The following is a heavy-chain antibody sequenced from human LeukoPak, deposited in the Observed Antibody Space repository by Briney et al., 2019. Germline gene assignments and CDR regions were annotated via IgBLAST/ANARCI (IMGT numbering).Heavy chain of an antibody. Sequence: GGSLRLSCAASGFTFSNYAMHWVRQAPGKGLEWLGRIKRETDGGTIDYAAPVKGRFTISRDDSRNTLYLQMDSLKIEDTAVYYCTTDRYYDNSELQFQHWGQGTLVTVSS. D-gene: IGHD3-22*01. J-gene: IGHJ1*01. CDR2: IKRETDGGTI. CDR1: GFTFSNYA. V-gene: IGHV3-15*01. CDR3: TTDRYYDNSELQFQH.